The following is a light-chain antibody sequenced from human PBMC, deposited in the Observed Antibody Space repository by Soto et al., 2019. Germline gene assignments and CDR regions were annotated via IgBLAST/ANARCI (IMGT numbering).Light chain of an antibody. CDR2: DAS. CDR3: QQYGGSPRT. V-gene: IGKV3-20*01. Sequence: EVVFTQSTSTLSLSPGQRATLSCRASQSVSSSSLACYQQTRGQAPRLLIHDASSRATGIPDRFSGSGSGTDFTLTISRLEPEDFAVYYCQQYGGSPRTFGQGTKVDIK. J-gene: IGKJ1*01. CDR1: QSVSSSS.